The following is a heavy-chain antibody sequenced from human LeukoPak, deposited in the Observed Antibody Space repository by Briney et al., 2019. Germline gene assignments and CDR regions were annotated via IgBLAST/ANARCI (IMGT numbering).Heavy chain of an antibody. Sequence: PSETLSLTCTVSGVSIGLYHWTWIRQPPGQGLEWIGYIFYNGSTKYNPSLKSRVTISIDTSKNQFSLRLNSVTTADTAMYYCARDRAAGSDWLDPWGQGTLVTVSS. D-gene: IGHD3-10*01. CDR1: GVSIGLYH. J-gene: IGHJ5*02. CDR3: ARDRAAGSDWLDP. CDR2: IFYNGST. V-gene: IGHV4-59*01.